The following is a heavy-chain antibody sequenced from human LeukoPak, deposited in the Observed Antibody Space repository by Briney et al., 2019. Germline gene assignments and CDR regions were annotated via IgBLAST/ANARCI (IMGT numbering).Heavy chain of an antibody. D-gene: IGHD5-12*01. CDR2: IIPIFGTA. V-gene: IGHV1-69*06. Sequence: RWASVKVSCKASGGTFSSYAISWVRQAPGQGLEWMGGIIPIFGTANYAQKFQGRVTITADKSTSTAYMELSSLRSEDTAVYYCGRAYSGYELDYWGQGTLVTVSS. J-gene: IGHJ4*02. CDR3: GRAYSGYELDY. CDR1: GGTFSSYA.